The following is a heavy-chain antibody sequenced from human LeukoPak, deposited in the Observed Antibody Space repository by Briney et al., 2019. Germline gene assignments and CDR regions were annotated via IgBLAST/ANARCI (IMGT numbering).Heavy chain of an antibody. V-gene: IGHV3-74*01. Sequence: PGGSLRLSCAASGSTFSSYWMHWVRQAPGKGLVWVSRINSDGSSTSYADSVKGRFTISRDNAKNTLYLQMNSLRAEDTAVYYCAREVLSQQAAYFDYWGQGTLVTVSS. CDR2: INSDGSST. D-gene: IGHD6-13*01. CDR1: GSTFSSYW. J-gene: IGHJ4*02. CDR3: AREVLSQQAAYFDY.